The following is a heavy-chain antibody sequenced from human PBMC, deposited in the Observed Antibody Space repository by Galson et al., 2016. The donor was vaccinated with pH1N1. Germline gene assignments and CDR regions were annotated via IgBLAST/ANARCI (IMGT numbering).Heavy chain of an antibody. CDR1: GFTFSTYA. CDR2: TLYDGGSQ. Sequence: LRLSCAASGFTFSTYAMHWVRQAPGKGLEWVAVTLYDGGSQYYADSVKGRFTNSRDNSKNTLYLEMNSLRGEDTAVYYCAKDGEYSAYEGTSWGQGTLVTVSS. J-gene: IGHJ4*02. V-gene: IGHV3-30*18. D-gene: IGHD5-12*01. CDR3: AKDGEYSAYEGTS.